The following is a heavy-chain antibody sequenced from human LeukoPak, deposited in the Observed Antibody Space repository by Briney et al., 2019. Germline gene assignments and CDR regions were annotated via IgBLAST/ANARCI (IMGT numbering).Heavy chain of an antibody. D-gene: IGHD6-13*01. V-gene: IGHV3-23*01. Sequence: PGRSLRLSCTASGFTFSSYAMSWVRQAPGKGLEWVSAISGSGGSTYYADSVKGRLTISRDNSKNTLYLQMNSLRAEDTAVYYCAKDRYSSSWNYFDYWGQGTLVTVSS. CDR1: GFTFSSYA. CDR2: ISGSGGST. J-gene: IGHJ4*02. CDR3: AKDRYSSSWNYFDY.